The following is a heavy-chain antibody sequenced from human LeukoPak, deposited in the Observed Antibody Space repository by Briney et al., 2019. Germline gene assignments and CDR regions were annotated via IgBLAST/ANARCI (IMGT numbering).Heavy chain of an antibody. CDR3: ASGPYYDFWSGYYTYYYYYYMDV. CDR1: GGSISSYY. Sequence: SETLSLTCTVSGGSISSYYWSWIRQPPGKGLEWIGYIYYSGSTNYNPSLKSRVTISVDTSKNQFSLKLSSVTAADTVVYYCASGPYYDFWSGYYTYYYYYYMDVWGKGTTVTVSS. D-gene: IGHD3-3*01. V-gene: IGHV4-59*01. CDR2: IYYSGST. J-gene: IGHJ6*03.